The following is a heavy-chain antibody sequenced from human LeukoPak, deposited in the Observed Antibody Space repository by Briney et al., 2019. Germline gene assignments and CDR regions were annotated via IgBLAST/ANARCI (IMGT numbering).Heavy chain of an antibody. D-gene: IGHD1-26*01. Sequence: GGSLRLSCAASGFTVSSNYMSWVRQAPGKGLEWVSVIYSGGSTYYADSVKGRFTISRDNSKNTLYLQMNSLRAEDTAVYYCARGIGIVGATVRDYWGQGTLVTVSS. CDR2: IYSGGST. CDR3: ARGIGIVGATVRDY. J-gene: IGHJ4*02. CDR1: GFTVSSNY. V-gene: IGHV3-53*01.